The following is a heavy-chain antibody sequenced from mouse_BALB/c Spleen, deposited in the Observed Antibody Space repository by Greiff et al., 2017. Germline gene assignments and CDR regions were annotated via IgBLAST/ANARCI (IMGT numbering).Heavy chain of an antibody. D-gene: IGHD1-1*01. V-gene: IGHV3-2*02. CDR3: ARSIYYYGSSYVRNFDV. J-gene: IGHJ1*01. CDR2: ISYSGST. CDR1: GYSITSDYA. Sequence: VQLQQSGPGLVKPSQSLSLTCTVTGYSITSDYAWNWIRQFPGNKLEWMGYISYSGSTSYNPSLKSRISITRDTSKNQFFLQLNSVTTEDTATYYCARSIYYYGSSYVRNFDVWGAGTTVTVSS.